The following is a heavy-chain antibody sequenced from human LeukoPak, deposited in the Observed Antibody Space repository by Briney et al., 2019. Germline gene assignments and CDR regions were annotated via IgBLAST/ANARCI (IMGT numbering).Heavy chain of an antibody. CDR2: ISSNSHYI. Sequence: PGGSLRLSCAASGFTFSDYYMSWIRQAPGKGLEWVSCISSNSHYIYYADSVKGRFTISRDNAKNSLYLQMNSLRAEDAAVYYCARDGSAHYNDNTGYRGEFDSWGQGAPVTVSS. CDR3: ARDGSAHYNDNTGYRGEFDS. J-gene: IGHJ4*02. CDR1: GFTFSDYY. D-gene: IGHD3-22*01. V-gene: IGHV3-11*06.